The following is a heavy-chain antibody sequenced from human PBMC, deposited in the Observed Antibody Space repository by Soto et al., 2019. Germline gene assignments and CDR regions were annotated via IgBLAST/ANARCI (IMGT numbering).Heavy chain of an antibody. CDR1: GFNFGAFS. D-gene: IGHD7-27*01. Sequence: EVQLVESGGGLVKPGESLRLSCTASGFNFGAFSLSWVRQAPGKGLEWVSSIDPTSTEIHYADSVEGRFSVYRDSTKNSLYLPMISLRFEDTGVYYCARDYLTGDPREAFDSWGQGTLVTVSS. V-gene: IGHV3-21*01. CDR2: IDPTSTEI. J-gene: IGHJ4*02. CDR3: ARDYLTGDPREAFDS.